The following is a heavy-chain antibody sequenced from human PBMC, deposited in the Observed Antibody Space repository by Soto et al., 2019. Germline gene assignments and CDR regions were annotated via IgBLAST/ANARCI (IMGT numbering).Heavy chain of an antibody. CDR1: GDSVSSNSAA. CDR2: TYYRSKWYN. V-gene: IGHV6-1*01. J-gene: IGHJ5*02. Sequence: SQTLSLSCAISGDSVSSNSAAWNWIRQSPSRGLEWLGRTYYRSKWYNDYAVSVRSRMTIDPDTSKNQFSLPLHSVTPEDTAVYYCARDPNNWNDAWGQGTLVTVSS. CDR3: ARDPNNWNDA.